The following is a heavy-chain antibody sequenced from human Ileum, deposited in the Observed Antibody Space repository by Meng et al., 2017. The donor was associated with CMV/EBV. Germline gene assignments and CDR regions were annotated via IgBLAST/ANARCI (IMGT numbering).Heavy chain of an antibody. D-gene: IGHD3-3*01. CDR1: GFTFSSYW. Sequence: GGSLRLSCAASGFTFSSYWMQWVRQAPGKGLVWVSRINSDGSSTSYADSVKGRFTISRDNAKNTLYLQMNSLRAEDTAVYYCARGFTSITIFTLSQYGMDVWGQGTTVTVSS. J-gene: IGHJ6*02. CDR2: INSDGSST. CDR3: ARGFTSITIFTLSQYGMDV. V-gene: IGHV3-74*01.